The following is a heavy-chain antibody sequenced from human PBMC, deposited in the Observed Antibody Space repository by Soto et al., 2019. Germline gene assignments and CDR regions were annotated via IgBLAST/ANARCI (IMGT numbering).Heavy chain of an antibody. CDR3: ARVQQLEIGGADY. V-gene: IGHV3-30-3*01. CDR1: GFTFSSYA. CDR2: ISYDGSNK. Sequence: QVQLVESGGGVVQPGRSLRLSCAASGFTFSSYAMHWVRQAPGKGLEWVAVISYDGSNKYYADSVKGRFNISRDNSKNTLYLQMNSLRAEDTAVYYCARVQQLEIGGADYWGQGTLVTVSS. D-gene: IGHD6-13*01. J-gene: IGHJ4*02.